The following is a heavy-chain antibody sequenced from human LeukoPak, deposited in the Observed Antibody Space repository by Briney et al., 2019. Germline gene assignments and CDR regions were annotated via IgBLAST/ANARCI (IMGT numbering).Heavy chain of an antibody. D-gene: IGHD1-26*01. J-gene: IGHJ4*02. CDR2: ISYDGSNK. Sequence: PGRSLRLSCAASGFTFSSYAMHWVHQAPGKGLEWVAVISYDGSNKYYADSVKGRFTISRDNSKNTLYLQMNSLRAEDTAVYYCARSVGARYYFDYWGQGTLVTVSS. CDR3: ARSVGARYYFDY. V-gene: IGHV3-30-3*01. CDR1: GFTFSSYA.